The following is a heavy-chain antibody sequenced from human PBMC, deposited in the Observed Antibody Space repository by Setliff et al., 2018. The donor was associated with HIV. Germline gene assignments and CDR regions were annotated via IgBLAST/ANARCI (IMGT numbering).Heavy chain of an antibody. J-gene: IGHJ4*02. CDR2: LSSKGQA. CDR3: AAQDLDLVKYYYMDY. V-gene: IGHV4-34*08. Sequence: SETLRLSCAASGFTFSGYSMNWVRQPPGKGLEWIGALSSKGQAYYNPSLKSRVAISIDSSKNLFSLRLDSLTAADTAVYYCAAQDLDLVKYYYMDYWGPGALVTVSS. CDR1: GFTFSGYS. D-gene: IGHD2-21*01.